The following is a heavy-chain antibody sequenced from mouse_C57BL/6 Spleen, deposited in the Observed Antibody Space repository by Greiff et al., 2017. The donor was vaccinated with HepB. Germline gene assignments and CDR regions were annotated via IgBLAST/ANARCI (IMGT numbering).Heavy chain of an antibody. V-gene: IGHV1-7*01. CDR1: GYTFTSYW. Sequence: QVQLQQSGAELAKPGASVKLSCKASGYTFTSYWMHWVKQRPGQGLEWIGYINPSSGYTKYNQKFKDKATLTADKSSSTAYMQLSSLTYEDSAVYYCARSRITTVVATDYAMDYWGQGTSVTVSS. CDR3: ARSRITTVVATDYAMDY. D-gene: IGHD1-1*01. J-gene: IGHJ4*01. CDR2: INPSSGYT.